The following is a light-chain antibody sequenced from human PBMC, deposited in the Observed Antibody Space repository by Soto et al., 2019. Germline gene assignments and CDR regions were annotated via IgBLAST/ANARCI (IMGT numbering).Light chain of an antibody. CDR2: KES. V-gene: IGKV1-5*03. J-gene: IGKJ1*01. Sequence: DIPMTQSPSTLSASVGDRVTITCRASQSISSWLAWDQQKPGKAPKLLIYKESSLESGVPSRFSGSGSGTEFTLTISSLQPDDVATYYCQQYNSYSQTFGQGTKVEIK. CDR3: QQYNSYSQT. CDR1: QSISSW.